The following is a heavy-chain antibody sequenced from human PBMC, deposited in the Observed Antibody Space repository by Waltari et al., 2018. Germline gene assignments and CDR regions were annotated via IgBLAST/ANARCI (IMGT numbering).Heavy chain of an antibody. Sequence: QVQLQESGPGLVKPSETLSLTCTVPGGSISSYYWSWIRQPAGKGLEWIGRIYTSGSTNYNPSLKSRVTKSVDTSKNQFSLKLSSVTAADTAVYYCARGLKLRFLEWSSLAFDIWGQGTMVTVSS. CDR1: GGSISSYY. D-gene: IGHD3-3*01. J-gene: IGHJ3*02. V-gene: IGHV4-4*07. CDR2: IYTSGST. CDR3: ARGLKLRFLEWSSLAFDI.